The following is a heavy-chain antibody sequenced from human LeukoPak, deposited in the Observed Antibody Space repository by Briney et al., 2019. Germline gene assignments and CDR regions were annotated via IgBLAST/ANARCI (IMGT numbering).Heavy chain of an antibody. Sequence: ASVKVSCKASGYTFTSYYIHWVRQAPGQGLEWMGIINPSGGSTSYAQKFQGRVTMTRDTSTSTVYMELSSLRAEDTAVYYCARDILPRLHCGGDCYLSDWGQGTLVTVSS. J-gene: IGHJ4*02. D-gene: IGHD2-21*01. CDR3: ARDILPRLHCGGDCYLSD. CDR1: GYTFTSYY. V-gene: IGHV1-46*01. CDR2: INPSGGST.